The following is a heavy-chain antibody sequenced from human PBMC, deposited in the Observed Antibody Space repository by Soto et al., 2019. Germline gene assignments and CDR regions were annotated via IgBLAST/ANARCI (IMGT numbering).Heavy chain of an antibody. D-gene: IGHD6-6*01. V-gene: IGHV4-59*01. J-gene: IGHJ6*02. CDR3: AREYSSSNYYYYGMDV. Sequence: SLTCTVSGGSISSYYWSWIRQPPGKGLEWIGYIYYSGSTNYNPSLKSRVTISVDTSKNQFSLKLSSVTAADTAVYYCAREYSSSNYYYYGMDVWGQGTTVTVSS. CDR2: IYYSGST. CDR1: GGSISSYY.